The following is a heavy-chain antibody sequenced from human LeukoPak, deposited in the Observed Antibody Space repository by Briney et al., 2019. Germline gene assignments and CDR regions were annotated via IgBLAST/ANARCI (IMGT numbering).Heavy chain of an antibody. Sequence: SETLSLTCTVSGASISSYYWGWIRQPPGKGLEWIGFSAHSGSTSYNPSLKSRVTISVDRSMNHFSLMLTSVTAADTAVYYCARYYADINGYYYYYDYWGQGTLVTVSS. V-gene: IGHV4-59*01. CDR2: SAHSGST. J-gene: IGHJ4*02. CDR1: GASISSYY. CDR3: ARYYADINGYYYYYDY. D-gene: IGHD3-22*01.